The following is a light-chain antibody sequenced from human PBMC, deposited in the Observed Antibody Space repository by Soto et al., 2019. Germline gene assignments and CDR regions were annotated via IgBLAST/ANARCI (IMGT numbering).Light chain of an antibody. CDR3: NSYTTLSNRV. V-gene: IGLV2-14*01. CDR2: EVT. CDR1: STDIGAYNY. J-gene: IGLJ1*01. Sequence: QSVLTQPASVSGSLGQSITISCTGTSTDIGAYNYVSWYQQHPGKAPKLLIYEVTNRPSGVSNRFSGSKSGNTASLTISGLQAEDEANYYCNSYTTLSNRVFGTGTKVTVL.